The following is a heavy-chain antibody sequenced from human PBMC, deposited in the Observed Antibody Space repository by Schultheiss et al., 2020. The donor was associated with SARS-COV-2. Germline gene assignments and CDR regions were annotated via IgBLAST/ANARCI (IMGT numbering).Heavy chain of an antibody. CDR2: IKSKTDGGTT. D-gene: IGHD3-3*01. CDR1: GFAFSGSA. V-gene: IGHV3-15*01. Sequence: GGSLRLSCAASGFAFSGSAMHWVRQASGKGLEWVGRIKSKTDGGTTDYAAPVKGRFTISRDDSKNTLYLQMNSLKTEDTAVYYCTVRFLEWLLEDYYRLDVWGQGTTVTVSS. J-gene: IGHJ6*02. CDR3: TVRFLEWLLEDYYRLDV.